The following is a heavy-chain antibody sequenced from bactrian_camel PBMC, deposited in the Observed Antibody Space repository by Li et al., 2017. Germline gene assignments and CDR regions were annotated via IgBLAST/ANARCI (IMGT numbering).Heavy chain of an antibody. CDR1: GYTVGMYC. CDR2: IANDGTG. V-gene: IGHV3S53*01. CDR3: AAEPSRGPCWRETRSKDFGT. D-gene: IGHD1*01. Sequence: GSVQAGGSLRLSCTVSGYTVGMYCVAWFRQVPGKEREGVASIANDGTGRYADSVKGRFTISRDNAKDTLYLQMDSLTPEDTAIYYCAAEPSRGPCWRETRSKDFGTWGRGTQVTVS. J-gene: IGHJ6*01.